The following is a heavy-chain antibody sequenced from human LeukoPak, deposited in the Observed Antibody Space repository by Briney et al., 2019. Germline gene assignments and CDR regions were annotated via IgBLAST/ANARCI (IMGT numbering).Heavy chain of an antibody. CDR3: ARESYDFWSGYSAQFDY. J-gene: IGHJ4*02. Sequence: SGTLSLTCTVSGGSISSGGYYWSWIRQHPGKGLEWTGYIYYSGSTYYNPSLKSRVTISVDTSKNQFSLKLSSVTAADTAVYYCARESYDFWSGYSAQFDYWGQGTLVTVSS. CDR1: GGSISSGGYY. D-gene: IGHD3-3*01. V-gene: IGHV4-31*03. CDR2: IYYSGST.